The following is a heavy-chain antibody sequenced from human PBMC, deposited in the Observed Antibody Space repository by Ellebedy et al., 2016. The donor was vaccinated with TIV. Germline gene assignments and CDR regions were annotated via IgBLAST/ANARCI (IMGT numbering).Heavy chain of an antibody. J-gene: IGHJ5*02. CDR2: IYSANNT. D-gene: IGHD2-2*01. CDR3: VRERMPMPT. V-gene: IGHV3-66*01. CDR1: GFSVSTNY. Sequence: PGGSLRLSCEASGFSVSTNYMTWVRQDPGKGLEWVSVIYSANNTHYAESVKGRFSISRDNFKNTIYLQMHGLRAEDTALYYCVRERMPMPTWGQGTLVTVSS.